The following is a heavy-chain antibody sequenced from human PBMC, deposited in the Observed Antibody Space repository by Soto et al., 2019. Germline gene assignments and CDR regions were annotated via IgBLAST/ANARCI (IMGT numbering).Heavy chain of an antibody. CDR3: ARGRASGSYYLLDY. Sequence: ASVKVSCKASGNTFTSYGINWVRQATGHGLEWMGWINPNSGNIGYAQKFQGRVTMTRDTAIRTAYMEVSRLRSDDTAVYYCARGRASGSYYLLDYWGHGTLVTVSS. CDR2: INPNSGNI. V-gene: IGHV1-8*01. J-gene: IGHJ4*01. D-gene: IGHD3-10*01. CDR1: GNTFTSYG.